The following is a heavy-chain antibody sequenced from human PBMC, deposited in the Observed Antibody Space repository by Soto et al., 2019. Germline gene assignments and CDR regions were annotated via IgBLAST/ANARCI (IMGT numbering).Heavy chain of an antibody. CDR2: LIGGHYGT. D-gene: IGHD3-10*01. Sequence: QTGGSLRLSCTASGFTLQNYAMAWVRQAPGKGLEWVSTLIGGHYGTAYSYSVKGRFTVSRDNSKNCLYLQMNSLGVEDTAMYFCAKGKSTGDIDWFDPWGQGSLVTVS. CDR1: GFTLQNYA. V-gene: IGHV3-23*01. J-gene: IGHJ5*02. CDR3: AKGKSTGDIDWFDP.